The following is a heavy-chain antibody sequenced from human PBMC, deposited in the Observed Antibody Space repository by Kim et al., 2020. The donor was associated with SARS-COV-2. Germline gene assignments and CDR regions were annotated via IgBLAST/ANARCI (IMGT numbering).Heavy chain of an antibody. CDR1: GFTVSSNY. V-gene: IGHV3-53*01. J-gene: IGHJ6*02. D-gene: IGHD3-10*01. Sequence: GGSMRLSCAASGFTVSSNYMSWVRQAPGKGLEWVSVIYSGGSTYYADSVKGRFTISRDNSKNTLYLQMNSLRAEDTAVYYCASTDGSGTMVRGWNGMDVWGQGTTVTVSS. CDR2: IYSGGST. CDR3: ASTDGSGTMVRGWNGMDV.